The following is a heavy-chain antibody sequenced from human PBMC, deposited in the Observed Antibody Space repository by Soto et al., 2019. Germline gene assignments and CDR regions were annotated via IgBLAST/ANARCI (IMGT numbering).Heavy chain of an antibody. CDR3: ARTYYSGSGSYYIFDY. CDR2: IDPRDSYS. J-gene: IGHJ4*02. Sequence: PGESLKISCKGSGYSFTIYCITWVLQRPGKGLEWMGRIDPRDSYSSYSPSFQGHVTMSADKSISTAYLQWSSLMASDTAMYYCARTYYSGSGSYYIFDYWGRGTLVTVSS. V-gene: IGHV5-10-1*01. D-gene: IGHD3-10*01. CDR1: GYSFTIYC.